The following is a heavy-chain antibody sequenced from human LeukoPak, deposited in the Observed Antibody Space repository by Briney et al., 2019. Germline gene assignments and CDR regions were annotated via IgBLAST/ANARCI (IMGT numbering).Heavy chain of an antibody. D-gene: IGHD2-2*01. CDR3: ARGIVVLPAATHGKYFDY. Sequence: PSETLSLTCAVYGGSFSGYYWSWIRQPPGKGLEWIGEINHSGSTNYNPSLKSRVTISVDRSKNQFSLKLSSVTAADTAVYFCARGIVVLPAATHGKYFDYWGQGTLVTVSS. CDR1: GGSFSGYY. J-gene: IGHJ4*02. V-gene: IGHV4-34*01. CDR2: INHSGST.